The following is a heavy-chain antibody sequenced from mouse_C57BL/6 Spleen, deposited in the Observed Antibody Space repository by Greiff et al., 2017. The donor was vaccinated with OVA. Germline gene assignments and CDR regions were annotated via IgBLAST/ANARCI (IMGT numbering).Heavy chain of an antibody. D-gene: IGHD1-1*01. Sequence: QVQLQQSGAELARPGASVKLSCKASGYTFTSYGISWVKQRTGQGLEWIGEIYPRSGNTYYNEKFKGKATLTADKSSSTAYMELRSLTSEDSAVYFCARCRTTVPYAMDYWGQGTSVTVSS. CDR1: GYTFTSYG. J-gene: IGHJ4*01. V-gene: IGHV1-81*01. CDR2: IYPRSGNT. CDR3: ARCRTTVPYAMDY.